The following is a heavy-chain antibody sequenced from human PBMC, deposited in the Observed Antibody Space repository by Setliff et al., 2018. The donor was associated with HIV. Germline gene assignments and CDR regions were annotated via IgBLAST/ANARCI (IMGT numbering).Heavy chain of an antibody. V-gene: IGHV1-2*02. CDR1: GYTFNDYY. CDR3: ARQGNIVVVTSFDY. CDR2: INPYTRDT. J-gene: IGHJ4*02. Sequence: ASVKVSCKASGYTFNDYYIHWVRQAPGQGLEWMAWINPYTRDTNYAQKFQGRVTVTRDTSISTAYMELSRLRSDDTAVYYCARQGNIVVVTSFDYWGQGTLVTVSS. D-gene: IGHD2-21*02.